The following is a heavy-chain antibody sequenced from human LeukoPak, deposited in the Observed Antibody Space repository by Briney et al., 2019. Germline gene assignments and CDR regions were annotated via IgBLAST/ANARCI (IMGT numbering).Heavy chain of an antibody. J-gene: IGHJ4*02. CDR1: GFSFSRYA. Sequence: PGGSLSLSCATSGFSFSRYAMSWVRMAPGRGLEWVLGLHADSGMTYYADSVKGRFTISRDNSKNTLYLQMNNLRAEDTALYYCVKDFLHGPHIEPVGSVGPFDYWGQGTLVTVSS. D-gene: IGHD2-2*01. V-gene: IGHV3-23*01. CDR3: VKDFLHGPHIEPVGSVGPFDY. CDR2: LHADSGMT.